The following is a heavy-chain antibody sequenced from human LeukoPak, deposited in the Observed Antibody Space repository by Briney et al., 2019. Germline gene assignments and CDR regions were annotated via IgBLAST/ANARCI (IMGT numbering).Heavy chain of an antibody. Sequence: GGSLRLSCAASGFTVSDNYVSWVRQAPGKGLEWVSTAYSGGLTYYADPVKGRFTISRDNSKNTLYLQMSSLRAEDTAVYYCVRDRWPGLGDFWGQGTTVTVSS. CDR3: VRDRWPGLGDF. D-gene: IGHD6-19*01. CDR1: GFTVSDNY. V-gene: IGHV3-66*01. CDR2: AYSGGLT. J-gene: IGHJ6*02.